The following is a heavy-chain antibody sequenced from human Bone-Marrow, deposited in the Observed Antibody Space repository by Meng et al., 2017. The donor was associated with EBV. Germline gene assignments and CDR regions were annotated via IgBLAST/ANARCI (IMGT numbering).Heavy chain of an antibody. CDR3: ARTYSVTTGWFDP. D-gene: IGHD4-17*01. Sequence: VELWESGPGLVKPAQTLVLPFGFSGVSISGGGYYWSFIRQPPGKGLESIGYMYYSGSTYDNPTLNSRVTISVDTSKTHFSLKLSSLTAADTAVDYGARTYSVTTGWFDPWGQGTLVTGSS. V-gene: IGHV4-30-4*01. CDR2: MYYSGST. J-gene: IGHJ5*02. CDR1: GVSISGGGYY.